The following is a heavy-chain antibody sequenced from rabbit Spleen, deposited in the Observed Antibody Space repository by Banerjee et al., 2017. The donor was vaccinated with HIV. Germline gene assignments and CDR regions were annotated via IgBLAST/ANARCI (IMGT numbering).Heavy chain of an antibody. CDR1: GFDFSSYG. J-gene: IGHJ4*01. Sequence: QEQLEESGGGLVQPGGSLKLSCKASGFDFSSYGISWVRQAPGKGLEWIGIIGTAEGSTYYASWAKGRLTTSKASSTTVSLQMNSLTAADTATYFCARKISSHTGGFDLWGQGTLVTVS. CDR3: ARKISSHTGGFDL. CDR2: IGTAEGST. D-gene: IGHD1-1*01. V-gene: IGHV1S45*01.